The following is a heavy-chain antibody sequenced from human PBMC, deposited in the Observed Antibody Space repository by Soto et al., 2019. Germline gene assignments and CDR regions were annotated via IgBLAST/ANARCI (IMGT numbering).Heavy chain of an antibody. V-gene: IGHV4-4*02. J-gene: IGHJ5*02. CDR2: IYHSGST. CDR1: GGSISSSNW. Sequence: SETLSLSCAVSGGSISSSNWWSCVRQPPGKGLEWIGEIYHSGSTNYNPSLKSRVTISVDKSKNQFSLKLSSVTAADTAVYYCARDLTPKHWFDPWGQGTLVTVSS. CDR3: ARDLTPKHWFDP.